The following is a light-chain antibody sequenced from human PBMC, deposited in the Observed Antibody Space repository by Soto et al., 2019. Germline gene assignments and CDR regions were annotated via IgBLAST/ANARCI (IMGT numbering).Light chain of an antibody. Sequence: EIVLTQSPGTLSLSPGERATLSCRASQSVSSYLAWYQHKPGQAPRLLIYDASNRATGIPARFSGSGSGTDFTLTISSLEPEDFAVYYCQQRSNWPPITFVQGTRLEIK. CDR1: QSVSSY. V-gene: IGKV3-11*01. CDR3: QQRSNWPPIT. CDR2: DAS. J-gene: IGKJ5*01.